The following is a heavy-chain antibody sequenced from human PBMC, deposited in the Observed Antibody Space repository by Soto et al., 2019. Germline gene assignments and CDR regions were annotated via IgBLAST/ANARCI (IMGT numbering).Heavy chain of an antibody. Sequence: GGSLRLSCAASGFTFSSYGMHWVRQAPGKGLEWVAVIWYDGSNKYYADSVKGRFTISRDNSKNTLYLQMNSLRAEDTAVYYCAREDHHYGMDVWGQGTTVTVSS. CDR3: AREDHHYGMDV. CDR1: GFTFSSYG. V-gene: IGHV3-33*01. J-gene: IGHJ6*02. CDR2: IWYDGSNK.